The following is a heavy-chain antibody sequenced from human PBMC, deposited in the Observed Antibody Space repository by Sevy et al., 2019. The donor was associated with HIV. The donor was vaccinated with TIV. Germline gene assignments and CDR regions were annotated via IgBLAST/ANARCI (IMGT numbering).Heavy chain of an antibody. D-gene: IGHD7-27*01. Sequence: GGSLRLSCAASGFTFSNAWMSWVRHAPGKGLEWVGRIKSKTDGGTTDYAAPVKGRFTISRDDSKNTLYLQMNSLKTEDTAIYYCTTESKKRGISALLDYWGQGTLVTVSS. V-gene: IGHV3-15*01. CDR3: TTESKKRGISALLDY. J-gene: IGHJ4*02. CDR2: IKSKTDGGTT. CDR1: GFTFSNAW.